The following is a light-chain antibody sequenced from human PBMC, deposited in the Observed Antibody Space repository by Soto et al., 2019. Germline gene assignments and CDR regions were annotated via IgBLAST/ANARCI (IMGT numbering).Light chain of an antibody. V-gene: IGLV2-11*01. CDR1: SSDVGGYNY. J-gene: IGLJ1*01. CDR3: CSAAGSYSYV. Sequence: QSALTQPRSVSGSPGKSVTISCTGTSSDVGGYNYVSWYQQHQGKAPKLMIYDVNKRPSGVPDRCSGSKSVNTASLTISGLHVEDEADYYCCSAAGSYSYVFGTGTKLTVL. CDR2: DVN.